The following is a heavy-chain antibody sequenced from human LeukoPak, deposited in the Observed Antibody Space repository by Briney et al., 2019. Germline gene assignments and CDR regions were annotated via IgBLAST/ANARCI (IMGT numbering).Heavy chain of an antibody. J-gene: IGHJ4*02. CDR1: GGSINSYW. V-gene: IGHV4-4*07. Sequence: SETLSLTCSVSGGSINSYWWSWIRQPAGKGLEFIGRIYTTGMTNYNPSLERRVTMSVDMSKTQFSLRLNSVTATDTAVYYCARLDCGGDCYVDYWGQGTLVTVSS. CDR2: IYTTGMT. CDR3: ARLDCGGDCYVDY. D-gene: IGHD2-21*02.